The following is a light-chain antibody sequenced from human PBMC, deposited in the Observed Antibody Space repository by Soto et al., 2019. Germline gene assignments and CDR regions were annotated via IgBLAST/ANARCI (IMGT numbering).Light chain of an antibody. V-gene: IGKV3D-15*01. Sequence: EIVMTQSPATLSVSPGESVTLSCRASQSVSSNLAWYQKKPGQAPRLLIYGASTRATGIPDRFTGSGSGTDFNITITRLGPEAFEVYCCQQYGGAVPWTVGQGTKVDNK. CDR2: GAS. CDR1: QSVSSN. J-gene: IGKJ1*01. CDR3: QQYGGAVPWT.